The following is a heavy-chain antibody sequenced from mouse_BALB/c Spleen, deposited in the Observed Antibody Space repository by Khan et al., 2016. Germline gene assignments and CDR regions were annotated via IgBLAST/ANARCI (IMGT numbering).Heavy chain of an antibody. CDR2: INPGSGGT. CDR3: AGITAWFAY. CDR1: GYAFTNYL. J-gene: IGHJ3*01. V-gene: IGHV1-54*01. D-gene: IGHD2-4*01. Sequence: QVQLQQSGAELVRPGTSVKVSCKASGYAFTNYLMEWVKQRPGQGLEWIGVINPGSGGTNYNEKFKGKATLTADKSSSTAYMQLSSLTSDDSAVYFCAGITAWFAYWGQGTLVTVSA.